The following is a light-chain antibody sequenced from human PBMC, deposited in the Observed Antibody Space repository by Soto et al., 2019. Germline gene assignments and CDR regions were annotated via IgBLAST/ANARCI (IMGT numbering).Light chain of an antibody. V-gene: IGKV3D-20*02. CDR2: DAS. Sequence: EMVLTQSPGTLSASPGERATLSCRASQSVSSSYLAWYQQKPGQAPRLLIYDASSRASGIPARFSGSGSGTDFTLTISSLEPEDFAVYYCQQGGNWPLTFGQGTRLEIK. CDR3: QQGGNWPLT. CDR1: QSVSSSY. J-gene: IGKJ5*01.